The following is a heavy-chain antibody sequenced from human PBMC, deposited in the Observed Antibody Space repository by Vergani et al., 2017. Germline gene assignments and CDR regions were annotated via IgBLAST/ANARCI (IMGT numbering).Heavy chain of an antibody. J-gene: IGHJ6*02. CDR2: ISSSSSTI. D-gene: IGHD2-21*02. Sequence: EVQLVESGGGLVQPGGSLRLSCAASGFTFSSYSMNWVRQAPGKGLEWVSYISSSSSTIYYADSVKGRFTISRDNAKNSLYLQMNSLRAEDTAVYYCARDPLAYCGGDCYTGYYYYGMDVWGQXP. CDR1: GFTFSSYS. V-gene: IGHV3-48*01. CDR3: ARDPLAYCGGDCYTGYYYYGMDV.